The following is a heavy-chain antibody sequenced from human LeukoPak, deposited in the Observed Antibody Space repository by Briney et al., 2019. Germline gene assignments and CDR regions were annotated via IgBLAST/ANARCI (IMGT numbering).Heavy chain of an antibody. CDR2: IYYSGST. CDR1: GGSISSYY. J-gene: IGHJ5*02. CDR3: ARNRWYQRAHNWFDP. Sequence: SETLSLTCTVSGGSISSYYWSWIRQPPGKGLEWIGYIYYSGSTNYNPSLKSRVTISVDTSKNQFSLKLSSVTAADTAVYYCARNRWYQRAHNWFDPWGQGTLVTVSS. D-gene: IGHD2-2*01. V-gene: IGHV4-59*12.